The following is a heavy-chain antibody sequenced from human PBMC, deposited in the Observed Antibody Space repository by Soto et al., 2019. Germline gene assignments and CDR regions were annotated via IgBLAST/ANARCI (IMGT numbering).Heavy chain of an antibody. CDR3: ARVVGYYILAGYCVGPYYYDHYGMDV. V-gene: IGHV1-3*01. CDR1: GYTFTSYA. J-gene: IGHJ6*02. CDR2: INAGNGNT. Sequence: ASVKVSCKASGYTFTSYAMHWVRQAPGQRLERMGWINAGNGNTKYSQKFQGRVTLNRDTSVSTAYIEVSSVRSDDTAVYYCARVVGYYILAGYCVGPYYYDHYGMDVCGQGTTVTVSS. D-gene: IGHD3-9*01.